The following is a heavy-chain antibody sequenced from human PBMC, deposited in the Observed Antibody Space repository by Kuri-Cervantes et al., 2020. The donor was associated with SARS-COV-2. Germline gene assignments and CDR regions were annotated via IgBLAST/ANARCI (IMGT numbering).Heavy chain of an antibody. Sequence: SGPTLVKPTQTLTLTCTFSGFSLSTSGVGVGWIRQPPGKALEWLALIYWDDDKRYGPSLKSRLTITKDTSKNQVVLTMTNMDPVDTATYYCARMTCGGNCLDAFNIWGQGTMVTVSS. D-gene: IGHD2-21*01. CDR1: GFSLSTSGVG. V-gene: IGHV2-5*05. J-gene: IGHJ3*02. CDR2: IYWDDDK. CDR3: ARMTCGGNCLDAFNI.